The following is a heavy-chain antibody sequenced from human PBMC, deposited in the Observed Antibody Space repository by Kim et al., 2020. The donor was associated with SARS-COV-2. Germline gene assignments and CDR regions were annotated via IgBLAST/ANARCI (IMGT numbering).Heavy chain of an antibody. CDR1: GGSFSDYP. CDR2: VNHRGTL. V-gene: IGHV4-34*01. CDR3: ARGRAGVVPSPILGLGPLYDYFAMDV. D-gene: IGHD3-3*01. Sequence: SETLSLTCAVYGGSFSDYPWTWIRQPPGKGLEWIGEVNHRGTLNHNPSLKSRVTISMDTSKNQFSLKLTSVTAADTAFFYCARGRAGVVPSPILGLGPLYDYFAMDVWGQGTTVTVSS. J-gene: IGHJ6*02.